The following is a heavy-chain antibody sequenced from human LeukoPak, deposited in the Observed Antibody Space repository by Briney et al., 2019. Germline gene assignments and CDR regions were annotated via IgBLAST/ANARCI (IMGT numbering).Heavy chain of an antibody. CDR1: GYSISNNFY. D-gene: IGHD3-10*01. CDR2: IHTSGST. V-gene: IGHV4-4*07. J-gene: IGHJ5*02. Sequence: MPSETLSLTCTVSGYSISNNFYWAWIRQPAGKGLEWIGRIHTSGSTNYNPSLKSRVTMSVDKSKNQFSLKLTSVTAADTAVYYCAGLYIYYYASGSSYWFDPWGRGTLVTVSS. CDR3: AGLYIYYYASGSSYWFDP.